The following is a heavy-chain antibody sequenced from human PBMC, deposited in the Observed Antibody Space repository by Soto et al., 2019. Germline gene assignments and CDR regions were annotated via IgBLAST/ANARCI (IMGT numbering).Heavy chain of an antibody. CDR1: GFSFSSYG. CDR2: VGADGSGT. CDR3: AGASGWKFDY. Sequence: EVQLVESGGGLVQPGGSLRLSCAASGFSFSSYGMHWVRQAPGTGLVWVSRVGADGSGTTYAGSVKGRFSISRDNAKNTMSLQMNNLRAEDTAVYYCAGASGWKFDYWGLGVLVTVS. V-gene: IGHV3-74*01. D-gene: IGHD1-1*01. J-gene: IGHJ4*02.